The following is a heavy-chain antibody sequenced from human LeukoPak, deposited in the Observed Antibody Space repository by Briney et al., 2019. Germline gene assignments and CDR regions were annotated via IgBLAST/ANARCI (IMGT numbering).Heavy chain of an antibody. CDR2: IYYSGST. D-gene: IGHD3-22*01. V-gene: IGHV4-59*12. CDR3: AREWAYYYDSSGSDAFDI. Sequence: SETLSLTCTVSGGSISSYYWSWIRQPPGKGLEWIGYIYYSGSTYYNPSLKSRVTISVDTSKNQFSLKLSSVTAADTAVYYCAREWAYYYDSSGSDAFDIWGQGTMVTVSS. CDR1: GGSISSYY. J-gene: IGHJ3*02.